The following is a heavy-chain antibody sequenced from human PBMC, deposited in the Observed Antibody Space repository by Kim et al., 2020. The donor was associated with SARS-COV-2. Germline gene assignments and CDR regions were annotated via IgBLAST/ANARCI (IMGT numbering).Heavy chain of an antibody. J-gene: IGHJ4*02. D-gene: IGHD3-10*01. V-gene: IGHV4-34*01. CDR3: ARTTTVRGVIMFDY. Sequence: TPPLKSRVTISVDTSKNQFSLKLSSVTAADTAVYYCARTTTVRGVIMFDYWGQGTLVTVSS.